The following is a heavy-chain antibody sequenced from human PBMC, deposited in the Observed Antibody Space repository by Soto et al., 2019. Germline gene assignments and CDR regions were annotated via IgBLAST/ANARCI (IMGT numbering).Heavy chain of an antibody. Sequence: PGGSLRLSCAASGFTISSRDNHAMSWVRQAPGKGPEWISTISSDGSNRHYADSVLGRFAISRDSSRNTVNLLMNRLRVEDTARYYCAKDRRIAVAGTFWFDPWGQGTLVTVSS. V-gene: IGHV3-23*01. D-gene: IGHD6-19*01. CDR1: GFTISSRDNHA. CDR3: AKDRRIAVAGTFWFDP. CDR2: ISSDGSNR. J-gene: IGHJ5*02.